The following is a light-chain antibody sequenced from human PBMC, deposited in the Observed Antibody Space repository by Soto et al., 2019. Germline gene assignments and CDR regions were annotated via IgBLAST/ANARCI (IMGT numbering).Light chain of an antibody. CDR3: QQYERYPPS. CDR2: DAT. V-gene: IGKV1-16*01. CDR1: QGINSY. Sequence: DIQMTQSPSSLSASVGDRVTIICRASQGINSYLVWFQQKPGKAPKSLIYDATSLQSGVPSRFSGSGSGTDFSLTISSLQPEDVATYYCQQYERYPPSFGGGTKLEI. J-gene: IGKJ4*01.